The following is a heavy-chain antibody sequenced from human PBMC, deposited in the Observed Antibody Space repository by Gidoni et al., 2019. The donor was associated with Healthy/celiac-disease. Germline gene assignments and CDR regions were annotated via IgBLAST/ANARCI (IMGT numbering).Heavy chain of an antibody. V-gene: IGHV4-31*03. CDR1: GGSISSGGYY. CDR3: ARGLYGSGSHDLDY. J-gene: IGHJ4*02. CDR2: IYYSGST. Sequence: QVQLQESGPGLVKPSQTLSLTCPVAGGSISSGGYYWSWIRQHPGKGLEWIGYIYYSGSTYYNPSLKSRVTISVDTSKNQFSLKLSSVTAADTAVYYCARGLYGSGSHDLDYWGQGTLVTVSS. D-gene: IGHD3-10*01.